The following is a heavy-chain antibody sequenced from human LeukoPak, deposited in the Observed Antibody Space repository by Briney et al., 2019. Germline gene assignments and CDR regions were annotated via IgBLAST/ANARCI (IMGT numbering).Heavy chain of an antibody. D-gene: IGHD3-16*01. V-gene: IGHV4-59*01. J-gene: IGHJ4*02. CDR3: ARDASLGPFAS. CDR2: IFHSGVT. CDR1: GVSISSYY. Sequence: SETLSLTCTISGVSISSYYWSWIRQPPGKGLEWIGYIFHSGVTNYSPSLKSRVTMSVDTSKNQFSLRLRSVTAADTSVYYCARDASLGPFASWGQGIQVTVSS.